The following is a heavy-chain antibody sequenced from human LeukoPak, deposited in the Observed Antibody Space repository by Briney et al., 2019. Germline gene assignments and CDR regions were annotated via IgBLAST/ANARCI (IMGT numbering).Heavy chain of an antibody. V-gene: IGHV1-46*01. Sequence: ASVTVSFKASGYTFTSYYMHWVRQAPGQGLEWMGIINPSGGSTSYAQKFQGRVTMTRDMSTSTVYMELSSLRSEDTAVYYCARGGSSSWPFDYWGQGTLVTVSS. CDR3: ARGGSSSWPFDY. CDR1: GYTFTSYY. CDR2: INPSGGST. J-gene: IGHJ4*02. D-gene: IGHD6-13*01.